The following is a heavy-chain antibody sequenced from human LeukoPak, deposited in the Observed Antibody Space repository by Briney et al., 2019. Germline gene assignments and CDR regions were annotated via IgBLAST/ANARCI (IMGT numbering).Heavy chain of an antibody. V-gene: IGHV3-74*01. CDR3: AREVTLYGMDV. CDR2: MNSDGSTT. Sequence: GGSLRLSCAASGFTFSSYAMSWVRHAPGKGLVWVSRMNSDGSTTSYADSVKGRFTISRDNSKNTLYLQMNSLRAEDTAVYYCAREVTLYGMDVWGQGTTVTVSS. CDR1: GFTFSSYA. D-gene: IGHD3-10*01. J-gene: IGHJ6*02.